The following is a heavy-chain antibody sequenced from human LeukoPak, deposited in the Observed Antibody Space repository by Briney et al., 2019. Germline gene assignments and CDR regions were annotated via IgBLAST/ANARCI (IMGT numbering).Heavy chain of an antibody. J-gene: IGHJ5*02. CDR1: GYTFTSYA. Sequence: ASVKVSCKASGYTFTSYAMRWVRQAPGQRLEWMGWINAGNGNTKYSQKFQGRVTITRDTSASTAYMELSSMRSEDTAVYYCARGLVRGVIGWFDPWGQGTLVTVSS. V-gene: IGHV1-3*01. CDR3: ARGLVRGVIGWFDP. D-gene: IGHD3-10*01. CDR2: INAGNGNT.